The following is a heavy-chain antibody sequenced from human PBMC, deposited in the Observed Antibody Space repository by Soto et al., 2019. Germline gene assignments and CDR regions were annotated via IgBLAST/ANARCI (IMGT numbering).Heavy chain of an antibody. CDR3: ARGRITMVRGRNWFDP. D-gene: IGHD3-10*01. V-gene: IGHV4-34*01. Sequence: QVQLQQWGAGLLKPSETLSLTCAVYGGSFSGYYWSWIRQPPGKGLEWIGEINHSGSTNYNPSLKSRVTISVETSKNQLSLKLSSVTAADTAVYYCARGRITMVRGRNWFDPWGQGTLVSVSS. CDR2: INHSGST. CDR1: GGSFSGYY. J-gene: IGHJ5*02.